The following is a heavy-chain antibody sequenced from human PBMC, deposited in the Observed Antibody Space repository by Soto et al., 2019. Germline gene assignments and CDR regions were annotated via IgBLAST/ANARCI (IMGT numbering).Heavy chain of an antibody. CDR3: ASGAPFLGGYAYWYFDL. V-gene: IGHV4-4*02. CDR2: IYHSGRT. Sequence: QVQLQESGPGLVKPSGTLSLTCAVSGGSISSSNWWSWVRQPPGKGLEWIGEIYHSGRTTYNPSLQSRVPISVDKSKNQFSLELSSVTAADTAVYYCASGAPFLGGYAYWYFDLWGRGTLVTVSS. J-gene: IGHJ2*01. CDR1: GGSISSSNW. D-gene: IGHD3-22*01.